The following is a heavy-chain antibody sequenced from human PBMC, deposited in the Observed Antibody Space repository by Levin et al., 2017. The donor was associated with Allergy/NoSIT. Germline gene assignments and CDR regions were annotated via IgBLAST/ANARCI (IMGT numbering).Heavy chain of an antibody. J-gene: IGHJ3*02. D-gene: IGHD6-19*01. CDR1: GFTFSSYA. CDR3: ARAGASRGAVAGKGGFDI. Sequence: LSLTCAASGFTFSSYAMHWVRQAPGKGLEWVAVISYDGSNKYYADSVKGRFIISRDNSKNTLYLHMNRLRAEDTALYYCARAGASRGAVAGKGGFDIWGQGTMVTVSS. CDR2: ISYDGSNK. V-gene: IGHV3-30-3*01.